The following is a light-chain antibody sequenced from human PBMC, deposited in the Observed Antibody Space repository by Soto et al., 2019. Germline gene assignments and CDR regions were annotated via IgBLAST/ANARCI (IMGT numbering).Light chain of an antibody. CDR1: SSNIGNNY. J-gene: IGLJ1*01. Sequence: QSVLTQPPSVSAAPGQKVTISCSGSSSNIGNNYVSWYQQLPGTAPKLLIYENNKRPSGIPDRFSGSKSGTSATLGITGLQTGDEADYYCGTVGVFGTGTKVTVL. CDR2: ENN. CDR3: GTVGV. V-gene: IGLV1-51*02.